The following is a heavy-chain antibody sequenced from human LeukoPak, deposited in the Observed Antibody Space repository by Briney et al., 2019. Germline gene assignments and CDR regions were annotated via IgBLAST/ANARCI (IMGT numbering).Heavy chain of an antibody. Sequence: ASVKVSCKASGYTFTSYDINWVRQATGQGLEWMGWMNPNSGNTGYAQKFQGRVTMTRNTSISTAYMELSSLRSEDTAVYYCARGRIVATINAFDHWGQGTLVTVSS. CDR3: ARGRIVATINAFDH. D-gene: IGHD5-12*01. J-gene: IGHJ4*02. V-gene: IGHV1-8*01. CDR1: GYTFTSYD. CDR2: MNPNSGNT.